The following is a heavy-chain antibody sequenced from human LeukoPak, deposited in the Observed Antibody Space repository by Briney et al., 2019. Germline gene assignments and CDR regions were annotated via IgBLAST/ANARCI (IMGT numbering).Heavy chain of an antibody. V-gene: IGHV1-2*02. D-gene: IGHD4-23*01. CDR2: INPNSGGT. Sequence: ASVKVSCKASGYTFTGYYMHWVRQAPGQGLEWMGWINPNSGGTNYAQKFQGRVTMTRDTSISTAYMELSRLRSDDTAVYYCAREADYGGSSGYDYWGQGTLVTVSS. J-gene: IGHJ4*02. CDR1: GYTFTGYY. CDR3: AREADYGGSSGYDY.